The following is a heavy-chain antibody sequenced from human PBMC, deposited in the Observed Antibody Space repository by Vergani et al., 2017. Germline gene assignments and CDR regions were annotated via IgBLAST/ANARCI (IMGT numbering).Heavy chain of an antibody. Sequence: EVQLLESGGDLVQPGGSLRLSCTASGFIFSTYAMSWVRQAPGKGLEWVSGISASGAPTYYADSVKGRVTISRDNSKNTLFLHMNSLRPEDTAVYYCAKVXRSEVAGTFGAFDIWGQGTMVTVSS. J-gene: IGHJ3*02. D-gene: IGHD6-19*01. CDR1: GFIFSTYA. V-gene: IGHV3-23*01. CDR2: ISASGAPT. CDR3: AKVXRSEVAGTFGAFDI.